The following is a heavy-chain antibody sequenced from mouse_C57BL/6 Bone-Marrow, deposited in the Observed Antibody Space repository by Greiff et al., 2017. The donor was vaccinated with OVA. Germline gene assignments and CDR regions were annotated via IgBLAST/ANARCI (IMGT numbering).Heavy chain of an antibody. D-gene: IGHD1-1*01. J-gene: IGHJ2*01. V-gene: IGHV5-9-1*02. CDR2: ISSGGDYI. CDR1: GFTFSSYA. Sequence: EVHLVESGEGLVKPGGSLKLSCAASGFTFSSYAMSWVRQTPEKRLEWVAYISSGGDYIYYADTVKGRFTISRDNARNTLYLQMSSLKSEDTAMYYCTRGGGFITTVGGYFDYWGQGTTLTVSS. CDR3: TRGGGFITTVGGYFDY.